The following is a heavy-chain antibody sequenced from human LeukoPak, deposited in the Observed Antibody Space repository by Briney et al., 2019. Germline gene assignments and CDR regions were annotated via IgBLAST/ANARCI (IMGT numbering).Heavy chain of an antibody. CDR3: ARRRYYGSTGYLD. D-gene: IGHD3-22*01. J-gene: IGHJ1*01. V-gene: IGHV4-39*01. Sequence: SETLSLTCSVPGGSISSSSYYWGWIRQPPGKGLEWIGEIYYSGRAYYNSSLKSRLTISVDTSWNQFSLTLSSVTAADTGVYYCARRRYYGSTGYLDWGQGTLVSVST. CDR1: GGSISSSSYY. CDR2: IYYSGRA.